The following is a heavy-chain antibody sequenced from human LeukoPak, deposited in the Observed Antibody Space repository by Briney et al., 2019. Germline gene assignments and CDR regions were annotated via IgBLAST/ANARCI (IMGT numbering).Heavy chain of an antibody. V-gene: IGHV3-53*01. CDR3: AKDHYWSIDY. CDR1: GFTVSSSY. CDR2: IRSGGST. Sequence: PGGSLRLSCAASGFTVSSSYMTWVRQAPGKGLEWVSVIRSGGSTVYADSVKGRFTISRDNSKNTLYLQMNSLRAEDTGVYYCAKDHYWSIDYWGRGTLVTVSS. D-gene: IGHD3-3*01. J-gene: IGHJ4*02.